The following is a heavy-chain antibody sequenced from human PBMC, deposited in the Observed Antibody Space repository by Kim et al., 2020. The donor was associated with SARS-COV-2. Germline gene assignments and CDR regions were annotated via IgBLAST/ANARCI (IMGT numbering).Heavy chain of an antibody. CDR3: ARRPEPGGHYFDY. V-gene: IGHV4-39*01. Sequence: SETLSLTCTVSGGSISSSSYYWGWIRQPPGKGLEWIGSIYYSGSTYYNPSLKSRVTISVDTSKNQFSLKLSSVTAADTAVYYCARRPEPGGHYFDYWGQGTLVTVSS. CDR1: GGSISSSSYY. D-gene: IGHD1-1*01. CDR2: IYYSGST. J-gene: IGHJ4*02.